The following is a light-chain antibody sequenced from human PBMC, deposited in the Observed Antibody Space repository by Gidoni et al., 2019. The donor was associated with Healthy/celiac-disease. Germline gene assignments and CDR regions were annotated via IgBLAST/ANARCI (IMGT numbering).Light chain of an antibody. Sequence: QSALTQPASVSGSPGQSITISCTGTSSDVGGYNDVSWYQQHPGKAPRLMIYEVSNRPSGVSTRFSGSKSGNTASLTITGLQAEDEADYYCSSYTSSSTLDVFGTGTKVTVL. CDR3: SSYTSSSTLDV. J-gene: IGLJ1*01. CDR1: SSDVGGYND. CDR2: EVS. V-gene: IGLV2-14*01.